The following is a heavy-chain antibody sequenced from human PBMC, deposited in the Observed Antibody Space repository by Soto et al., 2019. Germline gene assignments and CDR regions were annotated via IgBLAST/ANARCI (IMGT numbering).Heavy chain of an antibody. Sequence: GGSLRLSCAASGSIFRGYGMHWVRQAPGKGLEWVAIVRFDGSNINYADAVMGRFTISRDNSKNTLYLEMNSLRVADTAVYYWGRDGIGSPAFRGYQNYGAKGTLAPVPS. J-gene: IGHJ4*02. D-gene: IGHD2-15*01. CDR2: VRFDGSNI. CDR3: GRDGIGSPAFRGYQNY. CDR1: GSIFRGYG. V-gene: IGHV3-33*01.